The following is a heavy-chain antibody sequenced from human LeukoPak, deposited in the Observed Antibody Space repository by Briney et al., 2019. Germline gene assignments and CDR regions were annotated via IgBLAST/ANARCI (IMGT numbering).Heavy chain of an antibody. Sequence: GGSLRLSCAASGFTFSTYAVNWVRQAPGKGLEWVSTISGSGDSTYYADSVKGRFTISRDNSKDTLYLQMSSVRVDDTAVYYCARGDRRRAFDIWGQGTMVTVSS. CDR1: GFTFSTYA. D-gene: IGHD3-16*01. CDR2: ISGSGDST. V-gene: IGHV3-23*01. CDR3: ARGDRRRAFDI. J-gene: IGHJ3*02.